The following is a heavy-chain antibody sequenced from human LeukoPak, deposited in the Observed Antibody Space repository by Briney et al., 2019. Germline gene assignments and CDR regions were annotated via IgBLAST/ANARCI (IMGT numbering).Heavy chain of an antibody. CDR1: GGTFSSYA. CDR3: ARDPTSRGAYCGGDCYYH. V-gene: IGHV1-69*04. J-gene: IGHJ4*02. D-gene: IGHD2-21*02. Sequence: GASVKVSCKASGGTFSSYAISWVRQAPGQGLEWMGRIIPILGIANYAQKFQGRVTITADKSTSTAYMELSSLRSEDTAVYYCARDPTSRGAYCGGDCYYHWGQGTLVTVSS. CDR2: IIPILGIA.